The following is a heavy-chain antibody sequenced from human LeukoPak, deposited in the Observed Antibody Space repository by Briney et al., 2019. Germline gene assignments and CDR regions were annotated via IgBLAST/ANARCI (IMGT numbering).Heavy chain of an antibody. J-gene: IGHJ3*02. CDR1: GGSISSSSYY. CDR3: ATLGYCSSTSCYSWAFDI. CDR2: IYYSGST. Sequence: PSETLSLTCTVSGGSISSSSYYWGWIRQPPGKGLEWIGSIYYSGSTYYNPSLKSRVTISVDTSKNQFSLKLSSVAAADTAVYYCATLGYCSSTSCYSWAFDIWGQGTMVTVSS. V-gene: IGHV4-39*01. D-gene: IGHD2-2*01.